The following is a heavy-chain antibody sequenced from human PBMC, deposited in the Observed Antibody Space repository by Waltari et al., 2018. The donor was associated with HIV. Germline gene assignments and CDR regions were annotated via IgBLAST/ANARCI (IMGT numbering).Heavy chain of an antibody. J-gene: IGHJ4*02. Sequence: QVQLVQSGATLREPGASVKVSCKTPGYTFTHYDVNWVRQATGQGLQWMGWMNSDSGNTGYAQEFKGRVNMTRDTSTKIVYMELTTLNLEDTALYYCVVSRRGAIIGDHWGQGTQVTVSS. CDR3: VVSRRGAIIGDH. D-gene: IGHD3-3*01. V-gene: IGHV1-8*02. CDR1: GYTFTHYD. CDR2: MNSDSGNT.